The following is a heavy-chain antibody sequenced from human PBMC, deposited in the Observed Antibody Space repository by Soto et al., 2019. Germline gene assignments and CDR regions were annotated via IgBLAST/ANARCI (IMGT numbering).Heavy chain of an antibody. CDR2: IHYSGST. CDR1: GGSVSIGTYY. J-gene: IGHJ4*02. Sequence: QVQLQESGPGLVKPSETLSLTCTVPGGSVSIGTYYWSWIRQPPGKGLEWIGFIHYSGSTNYNPSLESRVTMSVDTSQNPFSLTLPSVTAADPAVYYCTRGSDASPTGYWGQGTLVTVSS. V-gene: IGHV4-61*03. CDR3: TRGSDASPTGY. D-gene: IGHD2-15*01.